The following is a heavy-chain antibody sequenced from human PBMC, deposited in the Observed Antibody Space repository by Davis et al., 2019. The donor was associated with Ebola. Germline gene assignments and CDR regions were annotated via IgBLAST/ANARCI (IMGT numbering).Heavy chain of an antibody. V-gene: IGHV3-74*01. CDR2: IKSDGSSK. J-gene: IGHJ4*02. D-gene: IGHD6-19*01. CDR3: ARDIAVAGTIGFDY. CDR1: GFTSSSYW. Sequence: GESLKISCVASGFTSSSYWMHWVRQAPGKGLVWVSLIKSDGSSKRYADSVKGRFTISRDNAKNTLYLQMNSLRPEDTAVYYCARDIAVAGTIGFDYWGQGTLVTVSS.